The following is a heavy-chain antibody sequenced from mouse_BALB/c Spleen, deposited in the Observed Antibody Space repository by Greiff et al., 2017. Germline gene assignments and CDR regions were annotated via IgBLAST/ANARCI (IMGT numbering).Heavy chain of an antibody. Sequence: EVKLQESGPGLVKPSQSLSLTCSVTGYSITSGYYWNWIRQFPGNKLEWMGYISYDGSNNYNPSLKNRISITRDTSKNQFFLKLNSVTTEDTATYYCARNTTAGGWFAYWGQGTLVTVSA. CDR2: ISYDGSN. V-gene: IGHV3-6*02. CDR3: ARNTTAGGWFAY. D-gene: IGHD1-2*01. J-gene: IGHJ3*01. CDR1: GYSITSGYY.